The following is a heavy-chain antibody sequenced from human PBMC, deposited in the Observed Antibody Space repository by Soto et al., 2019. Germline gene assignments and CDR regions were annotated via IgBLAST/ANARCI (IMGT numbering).Heavy chain of an antibody. CDR1: GFTFDDYT. Sequence: GGSLRLSCAASGFTFDDYTMHWVRQAPGKGLEWVSLISWDGGSTYYADSVKGRFTISRDNSKNSLYLQMNSLRTEDTALYYCAKAGAGYSSGWGPEKNGYYYYYGMDVWGQGTTVTVSS. CDR2: ISWDGGST. J-gene: IGHJ6*02. V-gene: IGHV3-43*01. CDR3: AKAGAGYSSGWGPEKNGYYYYYGMDV. D-gene: IGHD6-19*01.